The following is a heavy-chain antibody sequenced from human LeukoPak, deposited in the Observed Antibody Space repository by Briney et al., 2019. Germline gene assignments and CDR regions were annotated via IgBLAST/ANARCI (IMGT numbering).Heavy chain of an antibody. CDR2: IYYSGST. J-gene: IGHJ3*02. V-gene: IGHV4-59*08. Sequence: ASETLSLTCTVSGGSISSYYWSWIRQPPGKGLEWIGHIYYSGSTNYNPSLKSRVTISVDTSKNQFSLKLSSVTAADTAVYYCARQDAFDIWGQGTMVTVSS. CDR1: GGSISSYY. CDR3: ARQDAFDI.